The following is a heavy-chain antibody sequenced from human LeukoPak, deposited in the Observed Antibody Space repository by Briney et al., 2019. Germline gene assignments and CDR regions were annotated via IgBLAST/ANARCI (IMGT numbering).Heavy chain of an antibody. CDR1: GFTFSTYS. CDR2: ISSSGSYI. D-gene: IGHD6-19*01. CDR3: ARESETSGWYDY. Sequence: PGGSLRLSRAASGFTFSTYSMNWVRQAPGKGLEWVSSISSSGSYIYYADSVKGRFTISRDNTRKSLSLQMSSLRSEDTALYYCARESETSGWYDYWGQGTLVTVSS. V-gene: IGHV3-21*04. J-gene: IGHJ4*02.